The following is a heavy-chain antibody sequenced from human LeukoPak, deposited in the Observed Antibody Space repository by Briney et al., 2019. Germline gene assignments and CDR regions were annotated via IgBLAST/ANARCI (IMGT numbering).Heavy chain of an antibody. CDR2: ISAYNGNT. Sequence: ASVKVSCKASGYTFTSYGISWVRQAAGQGLEFMGWISAYNGNTNYAQKLQGRVTMTTDTSTSTAYMELRSLRSDDTAVYYCATDIAAAGPNAFDYWGQGTLVTVSS. J-gene: IGHJ4*02. CDR3: ATDIAAAGPNAFDY. CDR1: GYTFTSYG. D-gene: IGHD6-13*01. V-gene: IGHV1-18*01.